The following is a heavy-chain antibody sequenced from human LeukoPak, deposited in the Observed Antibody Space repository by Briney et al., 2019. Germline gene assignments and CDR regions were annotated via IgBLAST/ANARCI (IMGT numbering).Heavy chain of an antibody. D-gene: IGHD2-8*01. CDR3: AKDGCTNGVCINDY. Sequence: GGSLRLSCAASGLTFSTYGMHWVRQAPGKGLEWVAFIRYDGNDKYYADSVKGRFTISRDNSKNTLFLQMNSLRVEDTAMYYCAKDGCTNGVCINDYWGQGTLVTVSP. V-gene: IGHV3-30*02. J-gene: IGHJ4*02. CDR2: IRYDGNDK. CDR1: GLTFSTYG.